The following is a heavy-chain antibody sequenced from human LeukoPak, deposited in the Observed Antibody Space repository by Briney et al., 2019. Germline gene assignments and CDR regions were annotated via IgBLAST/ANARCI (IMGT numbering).Heavy chain of an antibody. CDR1: GFTFRNYA. J-gene: IGHJ4*02. D-gene: IGHD3-10*01. Sequence: PGGSLRLSCAASGFTFRNYAMSWVRQAPGQGPEWVSVIGSDNDTHYADSVKGRFTISRDNSKNTLYLQINSLRAADTAVYYCVREGVSGQRYFDSWGQGTLVTVSS. CDR2: IGSDNDT. CDR3: VREGVSGQRYFDS. V-gene: IGHV3-53*01.